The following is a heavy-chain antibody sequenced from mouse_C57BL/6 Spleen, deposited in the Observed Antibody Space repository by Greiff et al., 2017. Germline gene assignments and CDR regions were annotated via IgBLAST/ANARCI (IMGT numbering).Heavy chain of an antibody. Sequence: EVQLQQSGPVLVKPGASVKMSCKASGYTFTDYYMNWVKQSHGKSLEWIGVINPYNGGTSYNQKFKGKATLTVDKSSSTAYMELNSLTSEDSAVYYCASQGSYGSSYNAYWGQGTLVTVSA. V-gene: IGHV1-19*01. J-gene: IGHJ3*01. CDR3: ASQGSYGSSYNAY. CDR1: GYTFTDYY. D-gene: IGHD1-1*01. CDR2: INPYNGGT.